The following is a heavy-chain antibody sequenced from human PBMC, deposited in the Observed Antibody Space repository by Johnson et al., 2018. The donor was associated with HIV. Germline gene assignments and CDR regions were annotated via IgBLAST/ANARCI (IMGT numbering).Heavy chain of an antibody. Sequence: QVQLVESGGGVVQPGRSLTLSCVGSGFTFSDYAIHWVRQAPGKGLEWVSYISSSGSTIYYADSVKGRFTISRDNAKNSLYLQMNSLRTEDTALYYCAKAYHSVNDAFDIWGQGTMVTVSS. CDR1: GFTFSDYA. CDR3: AKAYHSVNDAFDI. CDR2: ISSSGSTI. J-gene: IGHJ3*02. V-gene: IGHV3-11*01.